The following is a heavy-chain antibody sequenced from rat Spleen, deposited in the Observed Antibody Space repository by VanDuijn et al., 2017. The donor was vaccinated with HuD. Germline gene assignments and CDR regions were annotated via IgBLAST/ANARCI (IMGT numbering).Heavy chain of an antibody. CDR2: ISSSGGDT. CDR3: ARRHYGYTDYFDY. V-gene: IGHV5-25*01. CDR1: GFTFSAYY. Sequence: EVQLVESDGGLVQPGRSLKLSCAASGFTFSAYYMAWVRQAPTKGLEWVATISSSGGDTYYRDSVKGRFTFSRDNAKSTLYFLMDSLRSEDTATYYCARRHYGYTDYFDYWGQGVMVTVSS. D-gene: IGHD1-9*01. J-gene: IGHJ2*01.